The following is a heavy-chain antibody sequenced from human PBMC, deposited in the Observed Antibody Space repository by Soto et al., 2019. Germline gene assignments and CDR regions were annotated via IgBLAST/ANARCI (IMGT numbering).Heavy chain of an antibody. J-gene: IGHJ3*02. V-gene: IGHV3-74*01. Sequence: GGSLRLSCAASGFSLSVYWMHWVRQAPGKGLAWVSRIDTYGSATKYADSVGGRFNISKDNAENTLYLQMNNLRADDTAVYYCVRVLKSIGWDNDVFDIWGQGTMVTVSS. CDR1: GFSLSVYW. D-gene: IGHD6-19*01. CDR2: IDTYGSAT. CDR3: VRVLKSIGWDNDVFDI.